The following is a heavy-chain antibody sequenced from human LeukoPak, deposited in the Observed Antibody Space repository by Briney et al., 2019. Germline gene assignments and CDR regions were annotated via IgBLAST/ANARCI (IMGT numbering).Heavy chain of an antibody. CDR2: IYYSGST. D-gene: IGHD3-22*01. V-gene: IGHV4-59*01. Sequence: TSENLSLTCTVSGGSISSYYWSWIRQPPGKGLEWIGYIYYSGSTNYNPSLKSRVTISVDTSKNQFSLKLSSVTAADTAVYYCAGSKRYYYDSSGYPDYWGQGTLVTVSS. J-gene: IGHJ4*02. CDR1: GGSISSYY. CDR3: AGSKRYYYDSSGYPDY.